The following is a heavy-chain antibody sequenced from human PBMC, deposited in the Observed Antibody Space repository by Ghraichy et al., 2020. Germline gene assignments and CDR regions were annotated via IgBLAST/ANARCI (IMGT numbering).Heavy chain of an antibody. CDR2: ISWDGGST. CDR1: GFTFDDYT. D-gene: IGHD2-2*02. CDR3: AKSSLPAAIYYYYYGMDV. J-gene: IGHJ6*02. V-gene: IGHV3-43*01. Sequence: GGSLRHSCAASGFTFDDYTMHWVRQAPGKGLEWVSLISWDGGSTYYADSVKGRFTISRDNSKNSLYLQMNSLRTEDTALYYCAKSSLPAAIYYYYYGMDVWGQGTTVTVSS.